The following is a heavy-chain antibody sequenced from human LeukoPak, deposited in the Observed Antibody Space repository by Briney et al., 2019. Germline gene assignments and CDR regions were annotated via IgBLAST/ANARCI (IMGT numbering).Heavy chain of an antibody. Sequence: GGSLRLSCAASGFTFSSYAMAWVRQALGKGLECVSAIHSSGRSTYYPDSLKGRVTISRDNSKNTLYLQMKSLRPEDTAVYYCARVPTSGTYYYFDYWGQGTLVTVSS. D-gene: IGHD2-8*01. J-gene: IGHJ4*02. V-gene: IGHV3-23*01. CDR2: IHSSGRST. CDR1: GFTFSSYA. CDR3: ARVPTSGTYYYFDY.